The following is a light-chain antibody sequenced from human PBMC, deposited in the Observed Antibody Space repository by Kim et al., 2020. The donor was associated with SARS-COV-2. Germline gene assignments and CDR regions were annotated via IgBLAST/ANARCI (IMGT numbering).Light chain of an antibody. CDR1: SSNIGSNY. Sequence: ELTQPPSTSGTPRQRVTISCSGSSSNIGSNYVYWYQQLPGTAPKVLIYRSNQRPSGVPDRFSGSKSGTSASLAIRGLRSEDEADYYCATWDDSLSGPVFGGGTQLTVL. CDR3: ATWDDSLSGPV. CDR2: RSN. J-gene: IGLJ3*02. V-gene: IGLV1-47*01.